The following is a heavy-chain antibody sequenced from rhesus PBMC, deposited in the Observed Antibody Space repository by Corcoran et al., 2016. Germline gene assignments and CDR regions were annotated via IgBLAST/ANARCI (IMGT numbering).Heavy chain of an antibody. CDR3: AAEGDYGSSFDY. V-gene: IGHV3-201*01. J-gene: IGHJ4*01. CDR2: ICWSDSST. D-gene: IGHD4-29*01. CDR1: GFTFDDYA. Sequence: EVQLVESGGGVVQPGGSLRLSCAASGFTFDDYAIHWVRQAPGKGLVWVSGICWSDSSTYYADAVKGQFTISRDNAKNSLYLQMGILRAEDTALYYCAAEGDYGSSFDYWGQGVLVTVSS.